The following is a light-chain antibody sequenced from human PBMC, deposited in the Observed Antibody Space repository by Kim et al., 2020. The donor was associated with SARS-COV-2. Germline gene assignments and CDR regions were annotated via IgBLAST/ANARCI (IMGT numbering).Light chain of an antibody. V-gene: IGLV2-14*03. CDR3: SSYTSSSTWV. Sequence: QSALTQPASVSGSPGQSITISCTGTRSDVGGSNYVSWYQQHPGKAPKLMIYDVSNRPSGVSNRFSGSKSGNTASLTISGLQAEDEADYYCSSYTSSSTWVFGGGTQRTV. CDR1: RSDVGGSNY. J-gene: IGLJ3*02. CDR2: DVS.